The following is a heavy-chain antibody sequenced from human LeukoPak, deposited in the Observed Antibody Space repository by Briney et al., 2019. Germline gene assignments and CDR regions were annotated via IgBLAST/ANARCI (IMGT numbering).Heavy chain of an antibody. CDR1: GFTFRSYG. V-gene: IGHV3-30*18. CDR3: AKEKDRSGYSFGYYFDY. CDR2: ISYDGNK. D-gene: IGHD3-22*01. Sequence: GGSLRLSCAASGFTFRSYGMHWVRQAPGKGLEWVAVISYDGNKYYADSVKGRFTISRDNSKNTLYLQMNSLRDEDTAVYYCAKEKDRSGYSFGYYFDYWGQGTLVTVSS. J-gene: IGHJ4*02.